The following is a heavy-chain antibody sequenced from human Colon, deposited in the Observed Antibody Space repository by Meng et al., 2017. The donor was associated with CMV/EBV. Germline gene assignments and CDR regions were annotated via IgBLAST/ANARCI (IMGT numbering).Heavy chain of an antibody. D-gene: IGHD3-3*01. CDR2: IRYDGSNE. CDR1: GFTFSSYG. Sequence: GESLKISCAVSGFTFSSYGMHWVRQAPGKGLEWVAFIRYDGSNEYYADSVKGRFTISRDNSKNTLYLQMSSLRAEDTAVYYCAKNLALFGVAPNTGMDVWGQGTTVTVSS. J-gene: IGHJ6*02. V-gene: IGHV3-30*02. CDR3: AKNLALFGVAPNTGMDV.